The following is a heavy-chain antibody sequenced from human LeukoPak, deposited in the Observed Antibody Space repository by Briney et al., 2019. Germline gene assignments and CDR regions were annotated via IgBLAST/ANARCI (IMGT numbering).Heavy chain of an antibody. Sequence: GGSLRLSCAAPGFTFHDYAMHWVRQAPGKGLEWVSGISWNSGNIDYADSVKGRFTISRDNAKNSLYLQMNSLRAEDMALYYCAKTSCSSTSCYSAFDIWGQGTMVTVSS. D-gene: IGHD2-2*02. CDR3: AKTSCSSTSCYSAFDI. CDR1: GFTFHDYA. CDR2: ISWNSGNI. J-gene: IGHJ3*02. V-gene: IGHV3-9*03.